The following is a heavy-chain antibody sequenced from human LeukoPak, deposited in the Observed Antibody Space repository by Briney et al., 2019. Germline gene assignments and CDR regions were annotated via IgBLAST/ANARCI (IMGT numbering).Heavy chain of an antibody. CDR1: GFTVSNNY. Sequence: HPGGSRRLSCAPSGFTVSNNYMSWVRQAPGKGLEWVSVIYSGGSTYYTDSVKGRFTISRDTSKNTLYLQMNSLRAEDTAVYYCAAQGVFSHGGYWGQGTLVTVSS. J-gene: IGHJ4*02. V-gene: IGHV3-53*01. D-gene: IGHD3-16*01. CDR3: AAQGVFSHGGY. CDR2: IYSGGST.